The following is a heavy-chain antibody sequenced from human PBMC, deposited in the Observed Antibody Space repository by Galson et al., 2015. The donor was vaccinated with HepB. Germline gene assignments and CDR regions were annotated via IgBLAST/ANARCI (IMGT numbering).Heavy chain of an antibody. D-gene: IGHD3-9*01. CDR2: FDPGDGET. Sequence: SCEVSGYTLSELLLHWLREAGGKGLGGVGGFDPGDGETIYAQKFQGRVTMTEDTSTDTAYMELISLRSEYTAVYYCATMPGVLRYFYWLGGYWGQGTLVTVSS. CDR1: GYTLSELL. V-gene: IGHV1-24*01. CDR3: ATMPGVLRYFYWLGGY. J-gene: IGHJ4*02.